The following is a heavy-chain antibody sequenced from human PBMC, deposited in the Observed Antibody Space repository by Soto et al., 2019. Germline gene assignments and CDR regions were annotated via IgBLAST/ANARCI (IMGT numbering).Heavy chain of an antibody. J-gene: IGHJ4*02. CDR1: GYTFTNYG. Sequence: QVPLLQSGAEVKKPGASVIVSCKASGYTFTNYGVSWVRQAPGQRLEWMGWIIPYNGNTKSAQKLQGRVTMTTDTSASAAYMELRSLRSDDTAVYYCARVKYNWNDPYYFDYWGQGTLVTVSS. CDR3: ARVKYNWNDPYYFDY. CDR2: IIPYNGNT. V-gene: IGHV1-18*01. D-gene: IGHD1-1*01.